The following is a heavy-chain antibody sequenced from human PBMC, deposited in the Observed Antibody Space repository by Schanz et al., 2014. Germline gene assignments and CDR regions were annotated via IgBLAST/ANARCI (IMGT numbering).Heavy chain of an antibody. CDR1: GYSFSTYA. CDR3: ARGYCAGTSCPIFDY. J-gene: IGHJ4*02. CDR2: INTKTGNP. Sequence: SELKNPGASVKVSCKTSGYSFSTYAMNWVRQAPGQGLEWMGWINTKTGNPTYAQGFTGRFVFSLDTSVSTTHLQITNLKADDTAVYYCARGYCAGTSCPIFDYWGQGTLVTVSS. V-gene: IGHV7-4-1*02. D-gene: IGHD2-2*01.